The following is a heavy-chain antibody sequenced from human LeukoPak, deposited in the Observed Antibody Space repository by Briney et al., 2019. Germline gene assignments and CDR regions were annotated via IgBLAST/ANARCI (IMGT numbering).Heavy chain of an antibody. CDR2: INPNSGGT. CDR1: GYTFTGYY. J-gene: IGHJ4*02. Sequence: ASVKVSCKASGYTFTGYYMHWVRQAPGQGLEWMGWINPNSGGTNYAQKFQGRVTMTRDTSISAVYMELTRLRSDDTAVYYCARDGTGVYNLVQYWGQGTLVTVSS. CDR3: ARDGTGVYNLVQY. D-gene: IGHD5-24*01. V-gene: IGHV1-2*02.